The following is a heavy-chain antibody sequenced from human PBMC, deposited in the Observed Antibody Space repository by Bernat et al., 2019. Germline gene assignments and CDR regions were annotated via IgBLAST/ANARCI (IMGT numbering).Heavy chain of an antibody. CDR2: IYPSDYDT. CDR1: GYSFTSYW. V-gene: IGHV5-51*01. CDR3: ARRTYCRGDCTLNPHYYYAMDV. Sequence: EVQLVQSGAEVKKPGESLKISCKGSGYSFTSYWIGWVRQMPGKGLEWMGIIYPSDYDTRYSPSFQGQVTISADESISTAYLQWSSLKASDTAIYYCARRTYCRGDCTLNPHYYYAMDVWGQGTPVTVSS. D-gene: IGHD2-21*02. J-gene: IGHJ6*02.